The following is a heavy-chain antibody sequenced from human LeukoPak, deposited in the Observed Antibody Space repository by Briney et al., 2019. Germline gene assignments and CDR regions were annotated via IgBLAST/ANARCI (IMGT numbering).Heavy chain of an antibody. J-gene: IGHJ6*03. CDR2: INPNSGDI. V-gene: IGHV1-2*02. CDR3: ARDWAYSSSSRSFYYYYMDV. D-gene: IGHD6-6*01. Sequence: GASVKVSCKASGYTFTGYYLHWVRQAPGQGLEWMGWINPNSGDIKYAQKFQGRVTMTRDTTINTVYMDLSRLRPDDTAVYYCARDWAYSSSSRSFYYYYMDVWGKGTTVTVSS. CDR1: GYTFTGYY.